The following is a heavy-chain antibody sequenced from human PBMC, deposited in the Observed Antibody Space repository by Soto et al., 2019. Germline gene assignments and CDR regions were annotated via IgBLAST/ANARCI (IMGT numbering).Heavy chain of an antibody. Sequence: ESLSLSSAVSGGSLGISNLGSWVRQPPGKGLEWIGEIYHSGSPNYNPSLKSRFTISRDNSKNTLYLQMNSLRADDTAVYYCASNDYGDYWGQGTLVTVSS. J-gene: IGHJ4*02. CDR1: GGSLGISNL. CDR2: IYHSGSP. CDR3: ASNDYGDY. V-gene: IGHV4-4*02.